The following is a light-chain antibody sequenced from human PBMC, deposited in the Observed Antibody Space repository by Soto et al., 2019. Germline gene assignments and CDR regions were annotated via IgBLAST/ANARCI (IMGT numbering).Light chain of an antibody. J-gene: IGLJ1*01. CDR2: DVS. CDR1: SSDVGAYNY. CDR3: SSYSSATTYV. V-gene: IGLV2-14*01. Sequence: QSALTQPASVSGSPGQSITISCTGTSSDVGAYNYDSWYQQYPGEAPKVIIYDVSHRPAGVSNRFSGSKSGNTASLPISGLRTQDVADYYCSSYSSATTYVFGTGTKVTVL.